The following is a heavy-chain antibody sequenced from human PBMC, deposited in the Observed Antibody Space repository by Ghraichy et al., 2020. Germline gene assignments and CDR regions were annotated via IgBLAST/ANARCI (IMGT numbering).Heavy chain of an antibody. CDR1: GYSISSGYY. V-gene: IGHV4-38-2*02. Sequence: SETLSLTCTVSGYSISSGYYWGWIRQPPGKGLEWIGSIYHSGSTYYNPSLKSRVTISVDTSKNQFSLKLSSVTAADTAVYYCARDGSGSLGYYYYYGMDVWGQGTTVTVSS. CDR3: ARDGSGSLGYYYYYGMDV. D-gene: IGHD1-26*01. J-gene: IGHJ6*02. CDR2: IYHSGST.